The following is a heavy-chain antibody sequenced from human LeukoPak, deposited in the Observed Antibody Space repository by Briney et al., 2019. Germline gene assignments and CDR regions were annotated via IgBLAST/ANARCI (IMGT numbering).Heavy chain of an antibody. CDR1: GFTFSTYG. V-gene: IGHV3-23*01. CDR2: ISDSGNT. D-gene: IGHD6-19*01. CDR3: AKSSGWYKLGYYYYYMDV. Sequence: PGGSLRLSCAASGFTFSTYGFHWVRQAPGKGLEWVSAISDSGNTYHADSVKGRFTISRDNSKNTLYLQMNSLRAEDTAVYYCAKSSGWYKLGYYYYYMDVWGKGTTVTISS. J-gene: IGHJ6*03.